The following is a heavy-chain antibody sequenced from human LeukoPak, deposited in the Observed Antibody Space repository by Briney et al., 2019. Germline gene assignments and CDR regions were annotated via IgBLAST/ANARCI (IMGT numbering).Heavy chain of an antibody. V-gene: IGHV1-8*01. D-gene: IGHD3-10*01. J-gene: IGHJ5*02. CDR1: EYTFTSYD. Sequence: ASVKVSCKASEYTFTSYDINWVRQAPGQGLEWMGWMNPNSGDTGYPQKFQGRVTMTRDTSITTAYMELSSLRSEDTAVYYCARSGFGSGISFDLWGQGTLVTVSP. CDR3: ARSGFGSGISFDL. CDR2: MNPNSGDT.